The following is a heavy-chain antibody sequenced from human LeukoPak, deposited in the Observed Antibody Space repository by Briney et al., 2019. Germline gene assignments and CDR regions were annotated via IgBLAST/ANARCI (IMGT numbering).Heavy chain of an antibody. CDR2: IYTSGNT. J-gene: IGHJ4*02. Sequence: SETLSLTCTVSGGSISSYYWSWVRQPAGKGLEWIGRIYTSGNTNYNPSLKSRVSMSVDTSKNQFSLKLSSVTAADTAVYYCARGKVVAGTPGQNSWDSWGQGTLVTVSS. D-gene: IGHD6-19*01. CDR3: ARGKVVAGTPGQNSWDS. V-gene: IGHV4-4*07. CDR1: GGSISSYY.